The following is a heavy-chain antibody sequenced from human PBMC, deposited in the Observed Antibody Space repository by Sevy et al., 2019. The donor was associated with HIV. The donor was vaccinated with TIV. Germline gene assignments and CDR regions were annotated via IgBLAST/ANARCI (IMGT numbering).Heavy chain of an antibody. CDR1: GFTFSNAW. CDR2: IKSKTDGGTT. CDR3: TTDSKKRGLSARLEY. Sequence: GGSLRLSCAASGFTFSNAWMSWVRQAPGKGLEWVGRIKSKTDGGTTDYAAPGKGRFTISRDDSKNTLYLQMNSLKTEDTAIYYSTTDSKKRGLSARLEYWGQGTLVTISS. V-gene: IGHV3-15*01. D-gene: IGHD3-10*01. J-gene: IGHJ4*02.